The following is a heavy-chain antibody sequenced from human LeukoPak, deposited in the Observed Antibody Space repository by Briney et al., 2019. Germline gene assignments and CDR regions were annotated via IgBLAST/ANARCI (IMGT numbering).Heavy chain of an antibody. CDR3: ARDLGYYDSSGYYYGTGIFDY. J-gene: IGHJ4*02. D-gene: IGHD3-22*01. CDR2: IYYSGST. CDR1: GGSISSYY. V-gene: IGHV4-59*12. Sequence: SETLSLTCTVSGGSISSYYWSWTRQPPGKGLEWIGYIYYSGSTNYNPSLKSRVTISVDTSKNQFSLKLSSVTAADTAVYYCARDLGYYDSSGYYYGTGIFDYWGQGTLVTVSS.